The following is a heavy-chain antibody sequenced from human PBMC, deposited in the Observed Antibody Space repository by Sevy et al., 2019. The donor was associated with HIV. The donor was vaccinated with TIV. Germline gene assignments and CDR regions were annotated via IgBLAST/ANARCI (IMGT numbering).Heavy chain of an antibody. V-gene: IGHV4-59*01. CDR1: DGSMSSYY. Sequence: SETLSLSCTVSDGSMSSYYWSWIRLPPGKGLEWIGYLYYNGNTNYNPSLESRVTMSIHTSMKQFSLKLRSVTAADTAMYYCARGTRDGYNLYFDSWGQGTLVTVSS. CDR2: LYYNGNT. J-gene: IGHJ4*02. D-gene: IGHD5-12*01. CDR3: ARGTRDGYNLYFDS.